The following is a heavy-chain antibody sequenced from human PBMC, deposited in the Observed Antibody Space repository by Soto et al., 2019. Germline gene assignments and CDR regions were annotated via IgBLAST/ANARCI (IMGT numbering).Heavy chain of an antibody. D-gene: IGHD3-16*02. CDR2: IKSDRTTT. V-gene: IGHV3-74*01. J-gene: IGHJ4*02. CDR1: GFAFTTYG. CDR3: ASCSVSSYTPRPFDH. Sequence: GGSLRLSCEASGFAFTTYGLHGCRQAPGKALVWFSAIKSDRTTTAYADSVKARFTIASNTADNTLYPHLSRLSAENTAVYYCASCSVSSYTPRPFDHWGQGTQVTISS.